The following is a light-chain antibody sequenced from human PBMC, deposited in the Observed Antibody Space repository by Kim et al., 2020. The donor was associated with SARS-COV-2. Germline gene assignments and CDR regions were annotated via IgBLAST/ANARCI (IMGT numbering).Light chain of an antibody. Sequence: GNKVPITSHGNSGSIASHYVQWYQQRPGSAPTTVIYEDNQGPSGVPDRFSGSIDSSANSASLTISGLKTEDEADYYCQSYDSSFWVFGGGTQLTVL. J-gene: IGLJ3*02. V-gene: IGLV6-57*02. CDR2: EDN. CDR1: SGSIASHY. CDR3: QSYDSSFWV.